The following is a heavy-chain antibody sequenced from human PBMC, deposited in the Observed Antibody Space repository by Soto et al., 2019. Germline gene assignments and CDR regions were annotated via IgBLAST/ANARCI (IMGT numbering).Heavy chain of an antibody. Sequence: GGSLRLSCAASGFTFSSYAMSWVRQAPGKGLEWVSAISGSGGSTYYADSVKGRFTISRDNSKNTLYLQMNSLRAEDTAVYYCAKDLGGYVGWSNFDYWGQGTLVTVSS. V-gene: IGHV3-23*01. D-gene: IGHD6-25*01. J-gene: IGHJ4*02. CDR2: ISGSGGST. CDR1: GFTFSSYA. CDR3: AKDLGGYVGWSNFDY.